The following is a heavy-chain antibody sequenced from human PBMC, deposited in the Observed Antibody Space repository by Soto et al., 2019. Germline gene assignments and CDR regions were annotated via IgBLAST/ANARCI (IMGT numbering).Heavy chain of an antibody. CDR3: AKELDIVVVVAATGFDY. CDR1: GFTFSSYG. D-gene: IGHD2-15*01. CDR2: ISYDGSNK. V-gene: IGHV3-30*18. Sequence: GGSLRLSCAASGFTFSSYGMHWGRQAPGKGLEWVAVISYDGSNKYYADSVKGRFTISRDNSKNTLYLQMNSLRAEDTAVYYCAKELDIVVVVAATGFDYWGQGTLVTVSS. J-gene: IGHJ4*02.